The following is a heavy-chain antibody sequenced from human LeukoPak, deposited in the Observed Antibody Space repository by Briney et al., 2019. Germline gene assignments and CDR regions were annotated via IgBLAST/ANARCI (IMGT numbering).Heavy chain of an antibody. J-gene: IGHJ4*02. CDR1: GGSFSGYY. V-gene: IGHV4-34*01. CDR3: ARGVDYYGV. CDR2: INHSGGT. Sequence: SETLSLTCAVYGGSFSGYYWSWIRQPPGKGLEWIGEINHSGGTNYNPSLKSQVTISVDTSKKQFSLKLSSVTAADTAVYYCARGVDYYGVWGQGTLVTVSS. D-gene: IGHD3-10*01.